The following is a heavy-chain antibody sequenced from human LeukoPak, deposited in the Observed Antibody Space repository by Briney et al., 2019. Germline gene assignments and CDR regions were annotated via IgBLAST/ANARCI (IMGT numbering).Heavy chain of an antibody. CDR1: GFTFSSYG. CDR2: IRFDGSDK. CDR3: AKDPVLVGATPDAFDI. D-gene: IGHD1-26*01. Sequence: GGSLRLSCAASGFTFSSYGMHWVRQAPGKGLEWVAFIRFDGSDKNYADSVKGRSTISRDNSKNTLFLQMNSLRGEDTAVYYCAKDPVLVGATPDAFDIWGQGTMVTVSS. J-gene: IGHJ3*02. V-gene: IGHV3-30*02.